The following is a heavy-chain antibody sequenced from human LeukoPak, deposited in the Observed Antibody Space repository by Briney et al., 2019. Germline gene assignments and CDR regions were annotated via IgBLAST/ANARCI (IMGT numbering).Heavy chain of an antibody. V-gene: IGHV3-30*02. D-gene: IGHD6-19*01. CDR3: AKDSSGWPYYYYYMDV. CDR2: IRYDGGNK. Sequence: GGSLRLSCAASGFTFSSYGMHWVRQAPGKGLEWVAFIRYDGGNKYYADSVKGRFTISRDNSKNTLYLQMNSLRAEDTAVYYCAKDSSGWPYYYYYMDVWGKGTTVTISS. CDR1: GFTFSSYG. J-gene: IGHJ6*03.